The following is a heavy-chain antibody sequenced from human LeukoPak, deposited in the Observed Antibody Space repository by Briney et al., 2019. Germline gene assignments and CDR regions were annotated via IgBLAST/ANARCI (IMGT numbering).Heavy chain of an antibody. V-gene: IGHV3-30-3*01. Sequence: QPGGSLRLSCAASGFTFSSYAMHWVRQAPGKGLEWVAVISYDGSNKYYADSVKGRFTISRDNSKNTLYLQMNSLRAEDTAVYYCARDLVSGYSGSWLYGFYGMDVWGQGTTVTVSS. CDR1: GFTFSSYA. CDR2: ISYDGSNK. J-gene: IGHJ6*02. CDR3: ARDLVSGYSGSWLYGFYGMDV. D-gene: IGHD6-13*01.